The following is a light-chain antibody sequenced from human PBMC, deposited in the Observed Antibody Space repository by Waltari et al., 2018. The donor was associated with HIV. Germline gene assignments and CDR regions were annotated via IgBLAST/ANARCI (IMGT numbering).Light chain of an antibody. CDR1: SGSIASNS. CDR2: EDN. Sequence: NFMLTQPHSVSESPGKTVTIPCTRSSGSIASNSVQRYQQRPGSSPTTVIYEDNQRPSGVPDRFSGSIDSSSNSASLTISGLKTEDEADYYCQSYDSSNPVVFGGGTKLTVL. V-gene: IGLV6-57*01. CDR3: QSYDSSNPVV. J-gene: IGLJ2*01.